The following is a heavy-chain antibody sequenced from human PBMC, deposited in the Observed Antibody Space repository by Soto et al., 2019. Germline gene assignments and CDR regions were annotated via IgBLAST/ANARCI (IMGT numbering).Heavy chain of an antibody. D-gene: IGHD3-10*01. Sequence: QVQLVESGGGVVQPGRSLRLSCAASGFTFSSYGMHWVRQAPGKGLEWVAVISYDGSNKYYADSVKGRFTISRDNSKNTLYLQMNSLRAEDTAVYYCAKQVLLWFGDLPYYFDYWGQGTLVTVSS. CDR1: GFTFSSYG. CDR3: AKQVLLWFGDLPYYFDY. J-gene: IGHJ4*02. V-gene: IGHV3-30*18. CDR2: ISYDGSNK.